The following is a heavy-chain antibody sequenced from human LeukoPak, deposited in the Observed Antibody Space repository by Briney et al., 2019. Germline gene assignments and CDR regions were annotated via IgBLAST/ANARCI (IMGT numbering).Heavy chain of an antibody. CDR1: GFTVSSNY. CDR3: ARRAGAYSHPYDY. V-gene: IGHV3-66*04. J-gene: IGHJ4*02. CDR2: IYSGGST. D-gene: IGHD4/OR15-4a*01. Sequence: RTGGSLRLSCAASGFTVSSNYMSWVRQAPGKGLEWVSVIYSGGSTYYADSVKGRFTISRDNSKNTLYLQMNSLRVEDTAVYYCARRAGAYSHPYDYWGQGTLVTVSS.